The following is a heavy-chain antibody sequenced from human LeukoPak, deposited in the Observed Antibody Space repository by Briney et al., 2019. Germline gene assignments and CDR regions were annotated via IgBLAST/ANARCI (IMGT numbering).Heavy chain of an antibody. D-gene: IGHD4-23*01. Sequence: GSLRLSCAASGFTFSSCEMNWVRQPPGKGLEWIGSFYYSGSTYYNPSLKSRVTISVDTSKNQFSLKLSSVTAADTAIYYCARIDGGHHLSPFDYWGQGTLVTVSS. V-gene: IGHV4-39*01. CDR3: ARIDGGHHLSPFDY. J-gene: IGHJ4*02. CDR1: GFTFSSCEMN. CDR2: FYYSGST.